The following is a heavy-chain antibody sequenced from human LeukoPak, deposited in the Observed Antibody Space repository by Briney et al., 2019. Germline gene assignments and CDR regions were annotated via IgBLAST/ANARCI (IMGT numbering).Heavy chain of an antibody. CDR2: INPNSGGT. V-gene: IGHV1-2*02. CDR3: AGISGYCSSTSCYGY. J-gene: IGHJ4*02. D-gene: IGHD2-2*01. CDR1: GYTFTGNY. Sequence: ASVKVSCKASGYTFTGNYMHWVRQAPGQGLEWMGWINPNSGGTNYAQKFQGRVTMTRDTSISTAYMELSRLRSDDTAVYYCAGISGYCSSTSCYGYWGQGTLVTLSS.